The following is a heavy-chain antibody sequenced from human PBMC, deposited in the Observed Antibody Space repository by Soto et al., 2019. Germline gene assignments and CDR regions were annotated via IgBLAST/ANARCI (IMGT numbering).Heavy chain of an antibody. Sequence: SETLSLTCTVSGGSISGYYWSWIQQPPGKGLEWIGYIYYSGSTNYNPSLKSRVTISIDTSKNQFSLKLSSVTAADTAVYYCARTYYDFWSGYWRWFDPWGQGTLVTVSS. CDR1: GGSISGYY. CDR2: IYYSGST. D-gene: IGHD3-3*01. CDR3: ARTYYDFWSGYWRWFDP. J-gene: IGHJ5*02. V-gene: IGHV4-59*01.